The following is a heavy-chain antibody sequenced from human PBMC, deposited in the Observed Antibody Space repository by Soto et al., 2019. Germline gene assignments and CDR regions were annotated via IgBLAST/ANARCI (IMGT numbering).Heavy chain of an antibody. Sequence: SETLSLTCTVSGGSISSSSYYWGWIRQPPGKGLEWIGSIYYGGSTYYNPSLKSRVPISVDTPKNPFSLKLTSVTAADTAVYYCTPEAAAGFFDYWGQGTLVTVSS. CDR3: TPEAAAGFFDY. CDR2: IYYGGST. CDR1: GGSISSSSYY. J-gene: IGHJ4*02. V-gene: IGHV4-39*01. D-gene: IGHD6-13*01.